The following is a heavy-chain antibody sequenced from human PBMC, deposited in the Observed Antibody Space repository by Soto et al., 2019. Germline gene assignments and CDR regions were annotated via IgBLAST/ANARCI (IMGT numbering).Heavy chain of an antibody. V-gene: IGHV4-30-4*01. Sequence: SETLSLTCTVSGGSISSGDYYWSWIRQPPGKGLEWIGYIYYSGSTYYNPSLKSRVTISVDTSKNQFSLKLSSVTAADTAVYYCARDGYYDSSGYRFDYWGQGTLVTVSS. CDR1: GGSISSGDYY. CDR2: IYYSGST. J-gene: IGHJ4*02. CDR3: ARDGYYDSSGYRFDY. D-gene: IGHD3-22*01.